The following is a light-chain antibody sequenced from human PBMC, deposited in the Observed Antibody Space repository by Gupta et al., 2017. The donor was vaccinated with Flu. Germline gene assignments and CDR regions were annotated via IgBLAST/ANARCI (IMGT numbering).Light chain of an antibody. V-gene: IGKV1-39*01. J-gene: IGKJ2*01. CDR3: QQSNSTRYT. Sequence: DIEMTQSPSSLSASLGDRVTITCRASQSLTTFLNWYQQNPGKGPKLLIYAASSLQSGVPSRFRGSGSGTDFTLTINGLQPEDFAIYYCQQSNSTRYTFGQGTKVEIK. CDR1: QSLTTF. CDR2: AAS.